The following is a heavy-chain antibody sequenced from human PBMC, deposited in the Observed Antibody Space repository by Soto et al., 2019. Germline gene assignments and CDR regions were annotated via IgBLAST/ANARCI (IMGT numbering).Heavy chain of an antibody. J-gene: IGHJ4*02. D-gene: IGHD2-15*01. CDR1: GFTFSSYE. CDR3: ARGGRYFGY. Sequence: EVQLVESGGGLVHPGGSLRLSCAASGFTFSSYEMNWVRQAPGKGLEWVSYITGSGNTIYYADSVKGRFTISRDNAKNSMYLQMTSLIAEDTAVYYCARGGRYFGYWGQGPMVTVSS. CDR2: ITGSGNTI. V-gene: IGHV3-48*03.